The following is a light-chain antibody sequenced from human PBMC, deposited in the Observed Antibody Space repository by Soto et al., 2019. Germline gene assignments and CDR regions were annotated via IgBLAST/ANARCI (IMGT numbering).Light chain of an antibody. CDR3: LLAYNGAPAV. J-gene: IGLJ7*01. CDR2: DTS. V-gene: IGLV7-46*01. Sequence: QAVVTQESSLTVSPVGTVTLTCDSSIDTVTTSHWPYWFQQKPGQAPKTLIYDTSNRHSWTPARFSGSILGGKAALILSGAQDEDEDEYYCLLAYNGAPAVFGGGTQLTVL. CDR1: IDTVTTSHW.